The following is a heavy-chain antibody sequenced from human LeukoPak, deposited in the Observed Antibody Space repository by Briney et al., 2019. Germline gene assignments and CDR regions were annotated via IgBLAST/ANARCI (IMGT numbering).Heavy chain of an antibody. CDR1: GGSISSSSYY. J-gene: IGHJ4*02. CDR2: IYYSGST. Sequence: SETLSLTCTVSGGSISSSSYYWGWIRQPPGKGLEWIGSIYYSGSTYYNPSLKSRVTISVDTSKNQFSLKLSSVTAADTAVYYCARLGYDSSGYYYWGQGTLVTVSS. D-gene: IGHD3-22*01. CDR3: ARLGYDSSGYYY. V-gene: IGHV4-39*01.